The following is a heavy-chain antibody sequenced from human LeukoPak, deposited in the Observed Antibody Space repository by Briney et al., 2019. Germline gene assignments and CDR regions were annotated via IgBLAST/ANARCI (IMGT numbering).Heavy chain of an antibody. V-gene: IGHV4-59*01. J-gene: IGHJ4*02. CDR3: ASSYCSGGSCYSMDY. Sequence: PSETLSLTCTVSGGAISSYYWSWIRQPPGKGLEWIGYIYYSGSTNYNPPLKSRVTISVDTSKNQFSLKLSSVTAADTGVYYCASSYCSGGSCYSMDYWGQGTLVTVSS. D-gene: IGHD2-15*01. CDR2: IYYSGST. CDR1: GGAISSYY.